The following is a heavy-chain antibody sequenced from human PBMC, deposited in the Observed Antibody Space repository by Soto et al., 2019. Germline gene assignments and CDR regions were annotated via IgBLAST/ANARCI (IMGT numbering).Heavy chain of an antibody. CDR2: INHSGST. Sequence: SETLSLTCAVYGGSGGSFSGYYWSWIRQPPGKGLEWIGEINHSGSTNYNPSLKSRVTISVDTSKNQFSLKLSSVTAADTAVYYCARERGVRGYSYGINWFDPWGQGTLVTVSS. CDR1: GGSGGSFSGYY. J-gene: IGHJ5*02. CDR3: ARERGVRGYSYGINWFDP. D-gene: IGHD5-18*01. V-gene: IGHV4-34*01.